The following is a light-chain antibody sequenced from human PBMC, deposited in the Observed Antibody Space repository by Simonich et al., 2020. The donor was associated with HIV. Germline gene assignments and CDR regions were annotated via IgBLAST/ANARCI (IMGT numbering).Light chain of an antibody. CDR2: TTS. V-gene: IGKV1-39*01. Sequence: DIQMTQSPSSLSASVGDRVTITCRASQSIGNYLNWYHQKPGKAPKRLIYTTSNLQSGVPSRFSGSGSGTDFTLTISSLQPDDFATYYCQQSYSTLPYTFGQGTKLEIK. CDR1: QSIGNY. J-gene: IGKJ2*01. CDR3: QQSYSTLPYT.